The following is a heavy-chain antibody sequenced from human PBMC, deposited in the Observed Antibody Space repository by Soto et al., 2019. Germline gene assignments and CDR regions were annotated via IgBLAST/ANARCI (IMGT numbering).Heavy chain of an antibody. CDR3: ARGSSYYDFWSGYSRPDYYYYYYMDV. Sequence: PSETLSLTCAVYAGSFSGYYWSWIRPPPGRGLEWIGEINHSGSTNYNPSLKSRVTISVDTSKNQFSLKLSSVTAADTAVYYCARGSSYYDFWSGYSRPDYYYYYYMDVWGKGTTVT. CDR1: AGSFSGYY. J-gene: IGHJ6*03. V-gene: IGHV4-34*01. D-gene: IGHD3-3*01. CDR2: INHSGST.